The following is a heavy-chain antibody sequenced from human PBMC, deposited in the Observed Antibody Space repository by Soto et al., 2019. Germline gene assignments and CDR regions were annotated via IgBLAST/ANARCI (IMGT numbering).Heavy chain of an antibody. Sequence: AASVRVSCKASGYTFTSYGISWVRQAPGQGLEWMGWISAYNGNTNYAQKLQGRVTMTTDTSTSTAYMELRSLRSDDTAVYYCARIKRMAHDAFDIWGQGTMVTVSS. CDR2: ISAYNGNT. J-gene: IGHJ3*02. CDR3: ARIKRMAHDAFDI. V-gene: IGHV1-18*01. CDR1: GYTFTSYG.